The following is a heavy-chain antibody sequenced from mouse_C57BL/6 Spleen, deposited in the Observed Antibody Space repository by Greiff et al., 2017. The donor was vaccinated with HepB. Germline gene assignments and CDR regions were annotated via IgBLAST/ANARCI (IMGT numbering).Heavy chain of an antibody. D-gene: IGHD1-1*01. V-gene: IGHV1-52*01. J-gene: IGHJ2*01. Sequence: QVQLQQPGAELVRPGSSVKLSCKASGYTFTSYWMHWVKQRPIQGLEWIGNIDPSDSETHYNQKFKDKATLTVDKSSSTAYMQLSSLTSEDSAVYYCARLGTTVVAFDYWGQGTTLTVSS. CDR1: GYTFTSYW. CDR3: ARLGTTVVAFDY. CDR2: IDPSDSET.